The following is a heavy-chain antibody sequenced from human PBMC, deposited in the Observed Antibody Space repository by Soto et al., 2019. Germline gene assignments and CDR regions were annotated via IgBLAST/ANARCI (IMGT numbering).Heavy chain of an antibody. Sequence: SETLSLTCTVSGDSTINSYWSWIRQAPGKGPEWLGYLSYNGGTNHNPSLQGRATMSVDTSQNRFSLNLNSVTAADTAVYYCARGDTWQRVDLWGQGILVTVSS. J-gene: IGHJ5*02. D-gene: IGHD1-26*01. V-gene: IGHV4-59*01. CDR3: ARGDTWQRVDL. CDR2: LSYNGGT. CDR1: GDSTINSY.